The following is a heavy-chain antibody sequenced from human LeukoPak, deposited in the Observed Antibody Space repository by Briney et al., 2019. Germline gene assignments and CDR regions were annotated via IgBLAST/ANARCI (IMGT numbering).Heavy chain of an antibody. Sequence: ASVKVSCKASGYTFTENDINWVRQAGGQGLEWTGWMNPGSGNSASAQRFQGRVTMTRDTSMNTAYMELSSLRSEDTAIYYCARGVGAVGDYWGQGTPVTVSS. V-gene: IGHV1-8*01. J-gene: IGHJ4*02. CDR3: ARGVGAVGDY. D-gene: IGHD3-10*01. CDR1: GYTFTEND. CDR2: MNPGSGNS.